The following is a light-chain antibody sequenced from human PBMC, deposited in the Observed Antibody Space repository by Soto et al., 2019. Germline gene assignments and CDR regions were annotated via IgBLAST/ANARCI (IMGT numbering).Light chain of an antibody. CDR3: QQYASNVAT. CDR1: QDILNY. CDR2: GAS. J-gene: IGKJ2*01. V-gene: IGKV1-16*01. Sequence: DIQMTQSPSSLSASVGDRVTITCRASQDILNYLAWFQQKPGKAPKSLIYGASSLHSGVPSRFSGSGFGTDSSLTISSLQPEDFATYYYQQYASNVATFGQGTTLEV.